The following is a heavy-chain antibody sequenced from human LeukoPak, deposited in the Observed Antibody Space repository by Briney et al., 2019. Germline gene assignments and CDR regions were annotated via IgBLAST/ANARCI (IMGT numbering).Heavy chain of an antibody. CDR1: GASISSYY. V-gene: IGHV4-59*01. CDR2: IYYSGST. J-gene: IGHJ6*02. CDR3: ARDRSLAYYHYGMDV. Sequence: SETLSLTCTVSGASISSYYWSWIRQPPRKGLEWIGYIYYSGSTNYNPSLKSRVTISVDTSKNQFSLKLSSVTAADTAVYYCARDRSLAYYHYGMDVWGQGTTVTVSS.